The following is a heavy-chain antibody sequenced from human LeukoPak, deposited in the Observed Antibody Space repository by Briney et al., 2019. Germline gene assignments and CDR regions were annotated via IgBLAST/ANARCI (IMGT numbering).Heavy chain of an antibody. V-gene: IGHV3-23*01. Sequence: GGSLRLSCAASGFTFSSYAMSWVRQAPGKGLEWVSAISGSGGSTYYADSVKGRFTISRDDSKNTLYLQMNSLRAEDTAVYYCAKASNYAGVFDYWGQGTLVTVSS. CDR2: ISGSGGST. D-gene: IGHD4-11*01. CDR3: AKASNYAGVFDY. J-gene: IGHJ4*02. CDR1: GFTFSSYA.